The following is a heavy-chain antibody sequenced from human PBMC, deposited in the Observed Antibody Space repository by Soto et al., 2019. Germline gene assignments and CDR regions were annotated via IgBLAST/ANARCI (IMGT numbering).Heavy chain of an antibody. J-gene: IGHJ4*02. Sequence: QVQLVESGGGVVQPGKSLRLSCAASGFTFSSYAMHWARQAPGKGLEWVTVISIRGGDEYYAESVRGRFTISRDDSKNTLYLQMDSLRVEDTAVYYCARGTIVALQHLDYWGQGTLVTVSS. V-gene: IGHV3-30*03. D-gene: IGHD6-6*01. CDR3: ARGTIVALQHLDY. CDR2: ISIRGGDE. CDR1: GFTFSSYA.